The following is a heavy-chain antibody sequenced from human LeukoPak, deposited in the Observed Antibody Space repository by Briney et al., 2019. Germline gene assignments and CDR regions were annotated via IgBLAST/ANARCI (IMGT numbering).Heavy chain of an antibody. CDR3: AKDKGDYYDILTGFVY. J-gene: IGHJ4*02. D-gene: IGHD3-9*01. V-gene: IGHV3-53*05. Sequence: PGGSLRLSCAASGFTVSSNYMSWVRQAPGKGLEWVSVIYSGGSTYYADSVKGRFTISRDNSKNTLYLQMNSLRAEDTAVYYCAKDKGDYYDILTGFVYWGQGTLVTVSS. CDR1: GFTVSSNY. CDR2: IYSGGST.